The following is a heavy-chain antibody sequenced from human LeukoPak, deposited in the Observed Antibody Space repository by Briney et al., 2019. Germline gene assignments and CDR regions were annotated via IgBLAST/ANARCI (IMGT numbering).Heavy chain of an antibody. CDR1: GFTFSSYA. Sequence: GRSLRLSCAASGFTFSSYAMHWVRQAPGKGLEWVAVISYDGSNKYYADFVKGRFTISRDNSKNTLYLQMNSLRAEDTAVYYCAREGSSGGGDYWGQGTLVTVSS. V-gene: IGHV3-30*04. CDR2: ISYDGSNK. CDR3: AREGSSGGGDY. J-gene: IGHJ4*02. D-gene: IGHD6-19*01.